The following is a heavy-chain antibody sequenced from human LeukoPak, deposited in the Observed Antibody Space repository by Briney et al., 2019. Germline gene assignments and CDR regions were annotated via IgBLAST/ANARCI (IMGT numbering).Heavy chain of an antibody. Sequence: PGGSLRLSCGGSGFTFSSYAMSWVRQAPGKGLEWVSAISGSGTDTFYANSVKGRFTTSRDNPKNTLYLQMNRLRAEDTAVYYCAKGGGSTCYSPSDYWGQGTLVTVSS. D-gene: IGHD2-15*01. CDR2: ISGSGTDT. V-gene: IGHV3-23*01. J-gene: IGHJ4*02. CDR3: AKGGGSTCYSPSDY. CDR1: GFTFSSYA.